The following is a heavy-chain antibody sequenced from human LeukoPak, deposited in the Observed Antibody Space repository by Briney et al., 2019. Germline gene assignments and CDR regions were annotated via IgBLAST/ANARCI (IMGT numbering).Heavy chain of an antibody. CDR2: ISGSGGST. J-gene: IGHJ4*02. CDR1: GFTFSSYA. Sequence: PGGSLRLSCAASGFTFSSYAMSWVRQAPGKGLEWVSAISGSGGSTYYADSVKGRFTISRDNSKNTLYLQMNSLRAEDTAVYYCANSAMVRLRFYYFDYWGQGTLVTVSS. CDR3: ANSAMVRLRFYYFDY. V-gene: IGHV3-23*01. D-gene: IGHD3-10*01.